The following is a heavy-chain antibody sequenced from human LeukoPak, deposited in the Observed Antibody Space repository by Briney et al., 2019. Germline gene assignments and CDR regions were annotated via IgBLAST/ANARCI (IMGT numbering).Heavy chain of an antibody. CDR3: ARDRQVATTLGDYYYYYYMDV. CDR2: IYSGGST. CDR1: GFTVSSNY. D-gene: IGHD5-12*01. V-gene: IGHV3-66*02. Sequence: GGSLRLSCAASGFTVSSNYMSWVRQAPGKGLEWVSVIYSGGSTYYADSVKGRFTISRDNSKNTLYLQMNSLRAEDTAVYYCARDRQVATTLGDYYYYYYMDVWGKGTTVTVSS. J-gene: IGHJ6*03.